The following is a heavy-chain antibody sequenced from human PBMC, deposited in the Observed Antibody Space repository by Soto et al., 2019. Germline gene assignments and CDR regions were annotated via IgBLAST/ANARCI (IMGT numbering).Heavy chain of an antibody. V-gene: IGHV3-74*01. Sequence: GGSLRLSCAASGFTFSSYWMHWVRQAPGKGLVWVSRINSDGSSTSYADSMKGRFTISRDNAKNTLYLQMNSLRAEDTAVYYCAREMATIRDNWFDPWGQGTLVTVSS. CDR2: INSDGSST. D-gene: IGHD5-12*01. CDR3: AREMATIRDNWFDP. J-gene: IGHJ5*02. CDR1: GFTFSSYW.